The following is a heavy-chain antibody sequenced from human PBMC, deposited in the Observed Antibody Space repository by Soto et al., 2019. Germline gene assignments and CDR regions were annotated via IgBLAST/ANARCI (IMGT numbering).Heavy chain of an antibody. J-gene: IGHJ6*02. Sequence: GSLRLSCAASGFTFTRYWMNWVRQAPGKGLEWLANIKEDGSEKFYVDSVKGRFTISRDNAQNSVYLQMNSLRAEDTAVYYCARDEGGSDYYTGPYYNGMDVWGQGTTVTVSS. CDR1: GFTFTRYW. V-gene: IGHV3-7*03. CDR3: ARDEGGSDYYTGPYYNGMDV. D-gene: IGHD3-3*01. CDR2: IKEDGSEK.